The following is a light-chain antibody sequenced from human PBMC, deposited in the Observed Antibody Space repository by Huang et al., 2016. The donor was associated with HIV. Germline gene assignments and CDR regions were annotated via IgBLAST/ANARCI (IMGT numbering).Light chain of an antibody. CDR2: TAS. CDR1: QSVGNY. V-gene: IGKV1-39*01. CDR3: QQSYTTMWT. Sequence: DIQMTQSPSSLSASIGDRVTITCRASQSVGNYLNWYQQKPGKAPKLLLYTASSLQGGVPSRFSGSGSGTHFTLTINSLQPEDFATYYCQQSYTTMWTFGQGTKVEFK. J-gene: IGKJ1*01.